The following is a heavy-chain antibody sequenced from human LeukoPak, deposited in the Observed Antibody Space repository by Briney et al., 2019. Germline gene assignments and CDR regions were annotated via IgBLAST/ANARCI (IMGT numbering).Heavy chain of an antibody. D-gene: IGHD1-26*01. V-gene: IGHV3-23*01. CDR3: ARGQGVVGATTRGYFGY. CDR1: GFTFHGYP. CDR2: ISGSGLST. Sequence: AGSLRLSCAASGFTFHGYPMTWVRQAPGKGLEWVSTISGSGLSTYYADSVKGRFSISRDNSNQTLYLQMSSVRADDTAVYYCARGQGVVGATTRGYFGYWGQGALVTVSS. J-gene: IGHJ4*02.